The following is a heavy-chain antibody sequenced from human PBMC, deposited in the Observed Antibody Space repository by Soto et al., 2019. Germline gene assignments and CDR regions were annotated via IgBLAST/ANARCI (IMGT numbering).Heavy chain of an antibody. Sequence: GGSLRLSCAASGFTFSNAWINWVRQAPGKGLEWVSGISWNSGSIGYADSVKGRFTISRDNAKNSLYLQMNSLRAEDTALYYCAKDFSIVVTTSAFDIWGQGTMVTVSS. CDR3: AKDFSIVVTTSAFDI. CDR2: ISWNSGSI. D-gene: IGHD4-4*01. CDR1: GFTFSNAW. V-gene: IGHV3-9*01. J-gene: IGHJ3*02.